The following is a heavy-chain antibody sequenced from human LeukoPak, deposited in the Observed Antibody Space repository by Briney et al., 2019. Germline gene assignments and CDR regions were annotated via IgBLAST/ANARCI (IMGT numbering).Heavy chain of an antibody. Sequence: ASVKVSCKASGYTFSGYYIHWVRQAPGQGLEWMGWINANSGGTNYAQKFQGRVTMTRDTSISTAYMELSRLRSDDTAVYYCATFYYDFWSGHRGAWFDPWGQGTLVTVSS. CDR2: INANSGGT. V-gene: IGHV1-2*02. CDR1: GYTFSGYY. D-gene: IGHD3-3*01. J-gene: IGHJ5*02. CDR3: ATFYYDFWSGHRGAWFDP.